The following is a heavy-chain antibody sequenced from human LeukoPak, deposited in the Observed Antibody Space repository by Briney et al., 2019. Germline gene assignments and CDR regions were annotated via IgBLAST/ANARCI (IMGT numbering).Heavy chain of an antibody. CDR2: ISGSGGST. J-gene: IGHJ4*02. Sequence: GGSLRLSCGASGFTFSSYAMSWVRQAPGKGLEWVSAISGSGGSTYYADSVKGRFTISRDNSKNTLYLQMNSLRAEDTAVYYCAKDGAYCGGDCYPCYFDYWGQGTLVTVSS. D-gene: IGHD2-21*02. V-gene: IGHV3-23*01. CDR1: GFTFSSYA. CDR3: AKDGAYCGGDCYPCYFDY.